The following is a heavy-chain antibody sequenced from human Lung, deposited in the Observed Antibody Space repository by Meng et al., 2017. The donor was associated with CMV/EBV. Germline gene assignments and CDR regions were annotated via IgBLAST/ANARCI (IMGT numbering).Heavy chain of an antibody. CDR3: ARGRGNQPLFDF. CDR2: LIPVLNKA. V-gene: IGHV1-69*10. CDR1: GGSFSTYT. D-gene: IGHD2/OR15-2a*01. Sequence: QGKLCEFGAEVKKPGSQVKVACKTSGGSFSTYTFSWVRQAPGQGLEWMGGLIPVLNKAKSAPRFQDRVTFTADETTTTAYMELSSLTFEDTAVYFCARGRGNQPLFDFWGQGTLVTVSS. J-gene: IGHJ4*02.